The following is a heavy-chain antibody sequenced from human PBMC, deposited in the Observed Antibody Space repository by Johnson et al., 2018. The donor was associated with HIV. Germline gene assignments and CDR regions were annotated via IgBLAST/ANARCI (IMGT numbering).Heavy chain of an antibody. CDR1: GFTVSSNY. CDR2: IKSKTDGGTA. V-gene: IGHV3-15*01. J-gene: IGHJ3*01. D-gene: IGHD6-19*01. CDR3: TTDGRIPVAHHDAFDV. Sequence: MQLVESGGGLVQPGGSLRLSCAASGFTVSSNYMNWVRQAPGKGLEWIGRIKSKTDGGTAEYAAPVKDRFTISRDDSKNTLYLQMNSLKTEDTAVYYCTTDGRIPVAHHDAFDVWGQGTMVTVSS.